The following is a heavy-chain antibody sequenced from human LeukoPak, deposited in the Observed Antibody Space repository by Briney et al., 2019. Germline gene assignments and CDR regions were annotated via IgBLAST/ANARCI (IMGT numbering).Heavy chain of an antibody. CDR1: GGTFSSYA. J-gene: IGHJ3*02. CDR3: ARDQYYYGSGSVDGAFDI. CDR2: IIPIFGTA. V-gene: IGHV1-69*05. Sequence: SVKVSCKASGGTFSSYAISWVRQAPGQGLEWMGGIIPIFGTANYAQKFQGRVTMTRDTSISTAYMELSRLRSDDTAVYYCARDQYYYGSGSVDGAFDIWGQGTMVTVSS. D-gene: IGHD3-10*01.